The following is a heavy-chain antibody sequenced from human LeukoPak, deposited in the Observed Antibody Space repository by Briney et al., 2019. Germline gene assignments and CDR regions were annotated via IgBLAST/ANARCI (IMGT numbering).Heavy chain of an antibody. J-gene: IGHJ3*02. CDR3: ARGRNVLRYNYAFDI. Sequence: SDTLSLTCAVSGYYIKSAYYWGWIRQPPGKGLEWIGSIYHIGTTYYNPSLKSLVIISLDTSKNQFSLKLSSVTAADTAVYYCARGRNVLRYNYAFDIWGQGTMVTVSS. V-gene: IGHV4-38-2*01. D-gene: IGHD3-9*01. CDR2: IYHIGTT. CDR1: GYYIKSAYY.